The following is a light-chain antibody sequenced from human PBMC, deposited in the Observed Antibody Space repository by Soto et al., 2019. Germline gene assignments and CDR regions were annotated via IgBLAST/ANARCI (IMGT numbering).Light chain of an antibody. CDR3: CSYAGSSAFVI. CDR1: SSDVGSYNL. J-gene: IGLJ2*01. V-gene: IGLV2-23*02. Sequence: QSALTQPASVSGSPGQSITISCTGTSSDVGSYNLVSWYQQHPGKAPKLMIYEDTERPSGLSNRFSGSKSGNTASLTISGLQAEDEADYYCCSYAGSSAFVIFGGGTQLTVL. CDR2: EDT.